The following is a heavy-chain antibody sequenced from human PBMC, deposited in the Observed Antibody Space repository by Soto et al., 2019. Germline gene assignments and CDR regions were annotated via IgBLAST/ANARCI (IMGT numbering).Heavy chain of an antibody. J-gene: IGHJ3*02. CDR1: GYSFTSYW. Sequence: GESLKISFKGSGYSFTSYWIGWVRQMPGKGLEWMGIIYPGDSDTRYSPSFQGQVTISADKSISTAYLQWSSLKASDTAMYYCARHKGYSSGWYSAFDIWGQGTMVTVSS. CDR3: ARHKGYSSGWYSAFDI. D-gene: IGHD6-19*01. CDR2: IYPGDSDT. V-gene: IGHV5-51*01.